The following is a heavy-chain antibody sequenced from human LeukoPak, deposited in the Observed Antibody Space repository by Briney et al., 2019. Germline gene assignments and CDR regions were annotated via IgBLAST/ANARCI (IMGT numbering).Heavy chain of an antibody. CDR2: ISYDGSNK. CDR3: ARAFGYSYGYANLDY. J-gene: IGHJ4*02. Sequence: GGSLRLSCAASGFTFSIYAMHWVRQAPGKGLEWVAVISYDGSNKYYADSVKGRFTISRGNSKNTLYLQMNSLRAEDTAVYYCARAFGYSYGYANLDYWGQGTLVTVSS. V-gene: IGHV3-30-3*01. D-gene: IGHD5-18*01. CDR1: GFTFSIYA.